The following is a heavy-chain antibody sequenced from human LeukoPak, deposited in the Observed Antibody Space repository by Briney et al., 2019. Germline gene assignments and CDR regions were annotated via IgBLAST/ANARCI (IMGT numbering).Heavy chain of an antibody. CDR2: INPNSGGT. V-gene: IGHV1-2*02. Sequence: ASVNVSCKASGYTFTGYYMHWVRQAPGQGLEWMGWINPNSGGTNYAQKFQGRVTMTRDTSISTAYMELSRLRSDDTAVYYCARDSYDFWSGPPHDAFDIWGQGTMVTVSS. CDR1: GYTFTGYY. CDR3: ARDSYDFWSGPPHDAFDI. D-gene: IGHD3-3*01. J-gene: IGHJ3*02.